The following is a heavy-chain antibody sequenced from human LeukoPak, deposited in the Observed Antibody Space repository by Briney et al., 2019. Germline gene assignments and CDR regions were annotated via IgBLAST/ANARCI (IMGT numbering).Heavy chain of an antibody. D-gene: IGHD3-9*01. CDR1: GDSISSGGFY. V-gene: IGHV4-61*08. CDR3: ARARYFDRSIDY. J-gene: IGHJ4*02. Sequence: SETLSLTCTVSGDSISSGGFYWSWIRQPPGKGLEWIGDIYHSGSAYYNPSLKSRVTISVDTSKNQFSLKLSSVTAADTAVYYCARARYFDRSIDYWGQGTLVTVSS. CDR2: IYHSGSA.